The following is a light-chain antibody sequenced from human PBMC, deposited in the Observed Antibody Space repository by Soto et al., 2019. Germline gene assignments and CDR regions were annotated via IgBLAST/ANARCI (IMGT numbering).Light chain of an antibody. Sequence: DIQLTQSPSFLSASVGDRVTLTCRASQGINTYLAWYQQKPGKAPKVLIYDASKLHSGVPSRFSGSGSGTEFTLTISSLQHEDFATYCCQHRNTSSTFGGGTKVEIK. CDR3: QHRNTSST. J-gene: IGKJ4*01. V-gene: IGKV1-9*01. CDR2: DAS. CDR1: QGINTY.